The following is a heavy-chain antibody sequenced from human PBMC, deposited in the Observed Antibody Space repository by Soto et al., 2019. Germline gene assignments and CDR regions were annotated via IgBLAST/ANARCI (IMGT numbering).Heavy chain of an antibody. Sequence: GGSLRLSCAASGFTVSSNYMSWVRQAPGKGLEWVSVIYSGGSTYYADSVKGRFTISRDNSKNTLYLQMNSLRAEDTAVYYYAAALSGSYYPYYYYGMDVWGQGTTVTVSS. J-gene: IGHJ6*02. V-gene: IGHV3-53*05. D-gene: IGHD1-26*01. CDR1: GFTVSSNY. CDR3: AAALSGSYYPYYYYGMDV. CDR2: IYSGGST.